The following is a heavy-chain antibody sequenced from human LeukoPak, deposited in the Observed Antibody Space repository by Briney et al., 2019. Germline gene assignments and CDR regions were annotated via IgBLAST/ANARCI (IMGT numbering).Heavy chain of an antibody. V-gene: IGHV3-23*01. CDR3: PRNGDWFPKGPNWFDP. CDR2: ISGSGGST. CDR1: GFTFSSYA. D-gene: IGHD3/OR15-3a*01. Sequence: GGSLRLSCAASGFTFSSYAMSWVRQAPGKGLEWVSAISGSGGSTYYADSVKGRFTISRDNSKNTLYLQMNSLRAEDTAVYYCPRNGDWFPKGPNWFDPWGQGTLVTVSS. J-gene: IGHJ5*02.